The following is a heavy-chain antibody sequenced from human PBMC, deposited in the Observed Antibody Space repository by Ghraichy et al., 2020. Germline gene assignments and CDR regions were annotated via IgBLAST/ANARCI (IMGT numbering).Heavy chain of an antibody. CDR2: ISWDGEIT. CDR3: ARDLFRGDGYNFIYYSGMDV. J-gene: IGHJ6*02. CDR1: GFTFEDYS. Sequence: GGSLRLSCAASGFTFEDYSMHWVRQAPGKGLEWVSLISWDGEITYYAESVKGRFTISRDNSKNSLYLQINSLRSEDTALYYCARDLFRGDGYNFIYYSGMDVWVQVTTVTVSS. D-gene: IGHD5-24*01. V-gene: IGHV3-43*01.